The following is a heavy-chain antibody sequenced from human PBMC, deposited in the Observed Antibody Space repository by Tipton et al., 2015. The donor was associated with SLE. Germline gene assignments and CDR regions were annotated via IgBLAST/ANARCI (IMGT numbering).Heavy chain of an antibody. Sequence: TLSLTCTVSGGSISSGSYYWSWIRQPAGKGLEWIGRIYTSGSTNYNPSLKSRVTISVDTSKNQFSLKLSSVTAADTAVYYCARSLEGGYPSYFDYWGQGTLVTVSS. D-gene: IGHD5-12*01. CDR3: ARSLEGGYPSYFDY. J-gene: IGHJ4*02. CDR2: IYTSGST. V-gene: IGHV4-61*02. CDR1: GGSISSGSYY.